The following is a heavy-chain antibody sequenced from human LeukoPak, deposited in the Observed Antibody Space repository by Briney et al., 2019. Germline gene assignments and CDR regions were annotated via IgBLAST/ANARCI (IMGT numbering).Heavy chain of an antibody. D-gene: IGHD3-3*01. CDR2: VYQTGHS. CDR3: ARSIFGVVSFDS. V-gene: IGHV4-59*01. CDR1: GGSMNSYY. J-gene: IGHJ4*02. Sequence: SETLSLTCTVSGGSMNSYYWSWIRQSPGRGLEWIAYVYQTGHSNYNPSFTSRATISTDTSKNQFSLKLSSVSAADTAVYYCARSIFGVVSFDSWGQGTLVTVSS.